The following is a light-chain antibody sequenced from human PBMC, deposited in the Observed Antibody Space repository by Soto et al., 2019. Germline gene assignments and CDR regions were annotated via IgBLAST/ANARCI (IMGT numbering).Light chain of an antibody. J-gene: IGLJ2*01. CDR1: SSDVGGYNF. Sequence: QSVLTQPPSASGSPGQSVTISCTGTSSDVGGYNFVSWYQRHPGKAPKLMIHDVSKRPSGVPDRFSGSKSGNTASLTVSGLQAEDEADYYCSSYAGNTVIFGGGTQLTVL. CDR2: DVS. V-gene: IGLV2-8*01. CDR3: SSYAGNTVI.